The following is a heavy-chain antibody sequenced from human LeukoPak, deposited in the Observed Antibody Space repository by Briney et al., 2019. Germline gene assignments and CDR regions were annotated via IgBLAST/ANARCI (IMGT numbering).Heavy chain of an antibody. CDR3: ARRSVVGTLDY. Sequence: GGSLRLSCAASGFTFSSYWMHRVRQAPGKGLVWVSRINSDGSSTSYADSVKGRFTISRDNAKNTLYLQMNSLRAEDTAVYYCARRSVVGTLDYWGQGTLVTVSS. CDR1: GFTFSSYW. V-gene: IGHV3-74*01. D-gene: IGHD6-13*01. CDR2: INSDGSST. J-gene: IGHJ4*02.